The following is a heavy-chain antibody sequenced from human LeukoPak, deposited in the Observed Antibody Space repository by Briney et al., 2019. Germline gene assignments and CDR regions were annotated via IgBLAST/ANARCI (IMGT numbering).Heavy chain of an antibody. CDR2: INSDGSST. J-gene: IGHJ4*01. Sequence: PGGSLRLSCAASGFTFSRYWMHWVRQAPGKGLVWVSRINSDGSSTNYADSVKGRFTISRDNAKNTLSLQMNSLRAEDTAVYYCATHLMLGYTYEPVAYWGHGTLVTVSS. CDR1: GFTFSRYW. V-gene: IGHV3-74*01. D-gene: IGHD5-18*01. CDR3: ATHLMLGYTYEPVAY.